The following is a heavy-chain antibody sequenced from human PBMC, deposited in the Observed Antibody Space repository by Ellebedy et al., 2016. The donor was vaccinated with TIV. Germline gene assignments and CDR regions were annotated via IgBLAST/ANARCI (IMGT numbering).Heavy chain of an antibody. Sequence: GESLKISCAASGFTFSDYYMSWIRQAPGKGLEWVSYISSSGYTIYYADSVKGRFTIPRDNAKNSLYLQMNSLRAEDTAVYYCARAVAGTEDFDYWGQGTLVTVSS. D-gene: IGHD6-19*01. CDR3: ARAVAGTEDFDY. V-gene: IGHV3-11*01. CDR1: GFTFSDYY. J-gene: IGHJ4*02. CDR2: ISSSGYTI.